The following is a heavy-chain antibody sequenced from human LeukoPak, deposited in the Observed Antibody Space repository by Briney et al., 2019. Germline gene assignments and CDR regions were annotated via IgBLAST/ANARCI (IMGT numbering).Heavy chain of an antibody. V-gene: IGHV1-69*04. J-gene: IGHJ3*02. D-gene: IGHD2-2*01. CDR3: ARELIVVVPAARDAFDI. CDR2: IIPILGIA. Sequence: SVKVSCKASGGTFSSYTISWVRQAPGQGLEWMGRIIPILGIANYAQKFQGRVTITADKSTSTAYMELSSLRSEDTAVYYCARELIVVVPAARDAFDIRGQGTMVTVSS. CDR1: GGTFSSYT.